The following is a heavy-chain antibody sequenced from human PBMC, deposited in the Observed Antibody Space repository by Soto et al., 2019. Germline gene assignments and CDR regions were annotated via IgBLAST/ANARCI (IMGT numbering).Heavy chain of an antibody. J-gene: IGHJ6*02. V-gene: IGHV4-39*01. CDR1: GDSISDSSFY. D-gene: IGHD4-17*01. CDR3: ARLPDDGGNYYYSGMDF. Sequence: QLQLQESGPGLVKPSETLSLTCTSSGDSISDSSFYWAWIRQPPGKGLEWIGSIYYKGYTKYNPPLVSRVTITGDTSRNQCSLRLSSVTAANTAVYFCARLPDDGGNYYYSGMDFWGPATAVIVSS. CDR2: IYYKGYT.